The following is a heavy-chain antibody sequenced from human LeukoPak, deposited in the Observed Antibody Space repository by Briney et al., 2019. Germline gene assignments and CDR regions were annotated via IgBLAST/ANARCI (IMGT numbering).Heavy chain of an antibody. V-gene: IGHV3-74*01. Sequence: PGGSLRLSCAASGFTFSSYWMHWVRQAPGKGLVWVSRINSDGSSTSYADSVKGRFTISRDNATNTLYLQMNSLRAEDTAVYYCARDGSSSWYMDVWGKGTTVTVSS. CDR2: INSDGSST. CDR3: ARDGSSSWYMDV. CDR1: GFTFSSYW. J-gene: IGHJ6*03. D-gene: IGHD6-13*01.